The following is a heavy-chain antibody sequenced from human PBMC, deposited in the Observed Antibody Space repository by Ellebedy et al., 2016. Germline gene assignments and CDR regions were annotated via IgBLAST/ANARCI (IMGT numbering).Heavy chain of an antibody. J-gene: IGHJ4*02. CDR1: GFTFSDYH. CDR2: IRSSSTDA. CDR3: ARTAKLADY. Sequence: GGSLRLXXAASGFTFSDYHMTWIRQAPGKGLEWVSYIRSSSTDANYADSVKGRFTISRDNAKNSLYLQMNSLRVEDTAVYYCARTAKLADYWGQGTLVTVSS. V-gene: IGHV3-11*03.